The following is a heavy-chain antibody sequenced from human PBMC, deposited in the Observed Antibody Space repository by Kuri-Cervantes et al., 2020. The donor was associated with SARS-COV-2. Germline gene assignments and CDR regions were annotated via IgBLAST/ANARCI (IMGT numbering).Heavy chain of an antibody. Sequence: ASVKVSCKASGYTFTGYYMHWVRQAPGQGLEWMGWINPNSGGTNYAQKFQGRVTMTRGTSISTAYMKLSRLRSDDTAVYYCARDAVLAAGYFDYWGQGTLVTVSS. D-gene: IGHD6-13*01. CDR1: GYTFTGYY. V-gene: IGHV1-2*02. CDR3: ARDAVLAAGYFDY. J-gene: IGHJ4*02. CDR2: INPNSGGT.